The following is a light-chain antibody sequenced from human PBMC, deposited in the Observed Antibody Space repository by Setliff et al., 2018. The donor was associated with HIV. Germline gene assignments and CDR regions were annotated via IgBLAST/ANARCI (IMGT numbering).Light chain of an antibody. V-gene: IGLV1-44*01. CDR2: SNN. Sequence: QSALTQPPSASGTPGQRITISCSGSSSNIGSNIVYCYQQFPETAPKLLIDSNNQWPSGVPDRFSGSKSDTSASLAISGLQSEDEADYFCASWDDTLNGWVFGGGTKVTVL. CDR3: ASWDDTLNGWV. J-gene: IGLJ3*02. CDR1: SSNIGSNI.